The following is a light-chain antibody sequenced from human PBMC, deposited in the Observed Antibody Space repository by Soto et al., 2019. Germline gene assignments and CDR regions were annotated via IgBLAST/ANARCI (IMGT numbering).Light chain of an antibody. CDR1: QSVSSN. Sequence: EIVMTQSPATLSVSPGERATLSCRASQSVSSNLAWYQQKPGQAPRLLIYGASTRATGIPARFSGSGSGTEFTLTICSLQSEDFAVYYCQQYNNWAPLTFGGGTKLEIK. CDR3: QQYNNWAPLT. V-gene: IGKV3-15*01. CDR2: GAS. J-gene: IGKJ4*01.